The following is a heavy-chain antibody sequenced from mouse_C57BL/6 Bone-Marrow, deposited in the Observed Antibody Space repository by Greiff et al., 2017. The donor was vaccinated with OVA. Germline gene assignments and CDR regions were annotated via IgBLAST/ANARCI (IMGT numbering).Heavy chain of an antibody. CDR3: ARLVYYAMDY. CDR2: ISSGGSYT. J-gene: IGHJ4*01. Sequence: EVKLEESGGDLVKPGGSLKLSCAASGFTFSSYGMSWVRQTPDKRLEWVATISSGGSYTYYPDSVKGRFTISRDNAKNTLYLQMSSLKSEDTAMYYCARLVYYAMDYWGQGTSVTVSS. V-gene: IGHV5-6*02. CDR1: GFTFSSYG.